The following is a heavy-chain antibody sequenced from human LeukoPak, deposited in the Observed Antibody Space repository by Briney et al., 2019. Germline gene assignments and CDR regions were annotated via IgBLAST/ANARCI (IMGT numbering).Heavy chain of an antibody. V-gene: IGHV3-33*01. Sequence: QPGGSLRLSCAASGFTFSSYGMYWVRQAPGKGLECVAVIWYDGSNKYYADSVKGRFTISRDNSKNTLYLQMNSLRAEDTAVYYCASLRSGPRYGMDVWGQGTTVTVSS. CDR2: IWYDGSNK. CDR3: ASLRSGPRYGMDV. J-gene: IGHJ6*02. CDR1: GFTFSSYG. D-gene: IGHD3-3*01.